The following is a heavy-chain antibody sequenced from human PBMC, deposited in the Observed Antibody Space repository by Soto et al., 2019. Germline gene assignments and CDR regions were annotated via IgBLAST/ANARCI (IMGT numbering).Heavy chain of an antibody. J-gene: IGHJ3*02. D-gene: IGHD3-10*01. Sequence: GGSLRLSCAASGFTFSSYAMHWVRQAPGKGLEWVAVISYDGSNKYYADSVKGRFTISRDNSKNTLYLQMNSLRAEDTAVYYCARDFGWLTFGNAFDIWGQGTMVTVSS. CDR2: ISYDGSNK. CDR3: ARDFGWLTFGNAFDI. CDR1: GFTFSSYA. V-gene: IGHV3-30-3*01.